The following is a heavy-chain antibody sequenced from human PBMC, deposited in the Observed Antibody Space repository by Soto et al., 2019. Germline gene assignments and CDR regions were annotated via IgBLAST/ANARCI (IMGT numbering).Heavy chain of an antibody. D-gene: IGHD1-26*01. CDR3: ARDSGKSNYFDY. V-gene: IGHV3-53*04. Sequence: EVQLVESGGGLVQPGGSLRLSCAASGFTVSSNHISWVRQAPGKGLEWVSVIYTGGSTHYADSVKGRFTISRHNSKNTVYLQMNSLRAEDTAVYYCARDSGKSNYFDYWGQGTLVTVSS. CDR1: GFTVSSNH. CDR2: IYTGGST. J-gene: IGHJ4*02.